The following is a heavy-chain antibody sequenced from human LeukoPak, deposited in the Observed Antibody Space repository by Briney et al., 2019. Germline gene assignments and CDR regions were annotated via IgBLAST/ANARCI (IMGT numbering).Heavy chain of an antibody. CDR2: IYHSGST. V-gene: IGHV4-38-2*01. CDR1: GYSISSGYY. CDR3: ARGGEVTTVTSWFDP. D-gene: IGHD4-17*01. Sequence: PSETLSLTCAVSGYSISSGYYWGWIRQPPGKGLEWIGSIYHSGSTYYNPSLKSRVTISVDTSKNQFSLKLSSVTAADTAVYYCARGGEVTTVTSWFDPWGQGTLVTVSS. J-gene: IGHJ5*02.